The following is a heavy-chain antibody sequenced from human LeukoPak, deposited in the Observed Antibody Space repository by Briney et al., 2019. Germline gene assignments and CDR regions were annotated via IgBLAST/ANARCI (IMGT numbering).Heavy chain of an antibody. CDR3: GRFGYVAGIDL. CDR2: IDPAGTDT. CDR1: GFSFNSYW. D-gene: IGHD6-19*01. J-gene: IGHJ4*02. Sequence: GGSLRLSCAASGFSFNSYWMTWVPQAPGRGLEWVANIDPAGTDTYYVDPVKGRFIISRDNAKNLVYLQMNTLRAEDTAVYSCGRFGYVAGIDLWGQGTLVTVSS. V-gene: IGHV3-7*01.